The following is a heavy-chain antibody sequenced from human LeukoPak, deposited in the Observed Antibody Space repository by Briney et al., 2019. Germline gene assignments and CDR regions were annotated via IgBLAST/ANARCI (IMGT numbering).Heavy chain of an antibody. J-gene: IGHJ6*03. CDR2: IYTSGST. CDR1: GGSISSGSYY. CDR3: ARVPFYYMDV. V-gene: IGHV4-61*02. Sequence: SVTLSLTCTVSGGSISSGSYYWSWIRQPAGKGLEWIGRIYTSGSTNYNPTLKSRVTISVDTSKNQFSLKLSSVTAADTAVYYCARVPFYYMDVWGKGTTVTVSS.